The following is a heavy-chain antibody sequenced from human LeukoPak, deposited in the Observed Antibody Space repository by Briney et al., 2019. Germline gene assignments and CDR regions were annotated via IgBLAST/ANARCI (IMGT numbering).Heavy chain of an antibody. J-gene: IGHJ4*02. Sequence: GGSLRLSCAASGFTFSRFSMNWVRQAPGKGLEWVSSISSSGTYIYYADSVKGRFTISRDSAKNSLYLQMNSLRAEDTAVYYCARDFVTSGYYFDYWGQGTLVTVSS. D-gene: IGHD3-22*01. CDR1: GFTFSRFS. CDR3: ARDFVTSGYYFDY. CDR2: ISSSGTYI. V-gene: IGHV3-21*01.